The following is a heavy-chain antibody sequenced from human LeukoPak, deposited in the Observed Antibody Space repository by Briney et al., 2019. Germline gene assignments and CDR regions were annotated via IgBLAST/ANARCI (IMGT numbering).Heavy chain of an antibody. V-gene: IGHV1-18*04. CDR3: ARFPYGSGSYYYYYGMDV. J-gene: IGHJ6*04. CDR2: ISAYNGNT. CDR1: GYTFTSYG. D-gene: IGHD3-10*01. Sequence: ASVKVSCKASGYTFTSYGISWVRQAPGQGLEWMGWISAYNGNTNYAQKLQGRVTMTTDTSTSTAYMGLRSLRSDDTAVYYCARFPYGSGSYYYYYGMDVWGKGTTVTVSS.